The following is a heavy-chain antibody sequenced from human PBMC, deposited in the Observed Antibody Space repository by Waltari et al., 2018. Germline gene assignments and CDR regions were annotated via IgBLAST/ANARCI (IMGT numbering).Heavy chain of an antibody. Sequence: QVQLQESGPGLVKPSQTLSLTCTVSGGSISSGSYYWSWIRQPAGKGLEWIGYIYTSGSTNYNPSLKSRVTISVDTSKNQFSLKLSSVTAADTAVYYCARASGGYSSSFGLDYWGQGTLVTVSS. J-gene: IGHJ4*02. D-gene: IGHD6-6*01. CDR3: ARASGGYSSSFGLDY. CDR2: IYTSGST. CDR1: GGSISSGSYY. V-gene: IGHV4-61*09.